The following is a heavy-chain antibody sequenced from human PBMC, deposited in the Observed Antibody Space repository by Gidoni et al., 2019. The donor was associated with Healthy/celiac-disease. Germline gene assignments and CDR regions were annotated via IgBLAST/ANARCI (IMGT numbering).Heavy chain of an antibody. J-gene: IGHJ6*02. D-gene: IGHD1-26*01. V-gene: IGHV3-33*01. Sequence: QVQLVESGGGVVQLGSSLRLSCAASGFTFSSYGLHWVRQAPVKGLAWVAVIWFDGSNTYYVDAEKGRFTISRDRSKNKLYLQMNSLRAEDTAVYYCARANGGSYYWEGMDVWGQGTTVTVSS. CDR3: ARANGGSYYWEGMDV. CDR2: IWFDGSNT. CDR1: GFTFSSYG.